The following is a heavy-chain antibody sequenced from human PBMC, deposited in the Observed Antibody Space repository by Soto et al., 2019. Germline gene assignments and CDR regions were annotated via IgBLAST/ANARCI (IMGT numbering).Heavy chain of an antibody. D-gene: IGHD4-17*01. V-gene: IGHV5-51*01. CDR3: ARDLDYGGHSETFDI. CDR1: GYNFNNYW. CDR2: IYPKNSVT. Sequence: PGESLKISCKVSGYNFNNYWIAWVRQMPGRGLEWMGIIYPKNSVTRHSPSFQGQVTISADESVSTAYLHWSSLKASDTAIYYCARDLDYGGHSETFDIWGQGT. J-gene: IGHJ3*02.